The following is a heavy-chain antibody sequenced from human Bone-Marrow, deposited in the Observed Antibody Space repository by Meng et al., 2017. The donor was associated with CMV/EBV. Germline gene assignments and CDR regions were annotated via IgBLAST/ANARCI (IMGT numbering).Heavy chain of an antibody. J-gene: IGHJ6*02. CDR1: EFTFSSYS. D-gene: IGHD2-2*02. Sequence: GGSLRLSCAASEFTFSSYSMNWVRQAPGKGLEWVSSISSSSYIYYADSVKGRFTISRDTAQNSLYLQMNSLRAEDTAVYYCARDRQYQLLYLPYYGMDVWGQGTTVTVSS. CDR3: ARDRQYQLLYLPYYGMDV. CDR2: ISSSSYI. V-gene: IGHV3-21*01.